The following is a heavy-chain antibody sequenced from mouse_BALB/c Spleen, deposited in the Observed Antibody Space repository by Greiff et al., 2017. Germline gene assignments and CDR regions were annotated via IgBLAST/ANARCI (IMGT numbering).Heavy chain of an antibody. D-gene: IGHD2-10*01. CDR2: INPSNGGT. Sequence: VQLQQPGAELVKPGASVKLSCKASGYTFTSYYMYWVKQRPGQGLEWIGGINPSNGGTNFNEKFKSKATLTVDKSSSTAYMQLSSLTSEDSAVYYCTRWAYSVGFAYWGQGTLVTVSA. CDR1: GYTFTSYY. CDR3: TRWAYSVGFAY. J-gene: IGHJ3*01. V-gene: IGHV1S81*02.